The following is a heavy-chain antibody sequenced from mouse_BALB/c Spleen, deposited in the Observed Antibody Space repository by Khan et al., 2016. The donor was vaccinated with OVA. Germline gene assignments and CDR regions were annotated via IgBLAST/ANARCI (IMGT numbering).Heavy chain of an antibody. J-gene: IGHJ2*01. CDR1: GFTFSSYA. D-gene: IGHD1-1*01. CDR2: ISSGGSYT. Sequence: EVELVESGGGLVKPGGSLKLSCAVSGFTFSSYAMSWVRQTPEKRLEWVATISSGGSYTYYPDSVKGRFTISRDNANNTLYLQMSSLRSEDTAMYYCARTPGYYGSNYFDYWGQGTTLTVSS. V-gene: IGHV5-9-3*01. CDR3: ARTPGYYGSNYFDY.